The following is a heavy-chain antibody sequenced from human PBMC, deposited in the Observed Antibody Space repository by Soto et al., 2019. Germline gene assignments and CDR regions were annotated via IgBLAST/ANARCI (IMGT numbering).Heavy chain of an antibody. D-gene: IGHD2-8*01. Sequence: GGSLRLSCAASGFTFSSCSMNWVRQAPGKGLEWVSFISGSGDTKYYADSVKGRFTISRDNAKNSLYLQMSSLRDEDTAVYYCAKYCSSDVCFAYGGQATLVTVPS. CDR1: GFTFSSCS. V-gene: IGHV3-48*02. CDR2: ISGSGDTK. J-gene: IGHJ4*02. CDR3: AKYCSSDVCFAY.